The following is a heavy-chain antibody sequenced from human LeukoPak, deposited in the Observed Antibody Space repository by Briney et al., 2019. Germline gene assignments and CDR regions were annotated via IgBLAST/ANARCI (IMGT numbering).Heavy chain of an antibody. Sequence: PGGSLRLSCAASGFTFSNYMMHWVRQAPGKGLVWVSRIKSDGITITYADSVKGRFTISGDNAKNTLYLQMNSRRAEDTAVYYCLRDLNWSLDQWGQGTLVTVSS. J-gene: IGHJ4*02. CDR3: LRDLNWSLDQ. CDR2: IKSDGITI. D-gene: IGHD1-20*01. V-gene: IGHV3-74*01. CDR1: GFTFSNYM.